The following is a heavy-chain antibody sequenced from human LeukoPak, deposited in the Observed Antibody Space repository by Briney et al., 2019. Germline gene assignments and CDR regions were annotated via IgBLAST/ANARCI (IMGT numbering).Heavy chain of an antibody. V-gene: IGHV4-39*01. D-gene: IGHD3-3*01. CDR1: GGSISSSSYY. CDR2: IYYSGST. Sequence: PSETLSLTCTVSGGSISSSSYYWGWIRQPPGKGLEWIVSIYYSGSTYYNPSLKSRVTISVDTSKNQFSLKLSSVTAADTAVYYCARGRITIFGVVSSFDYWGQGTLVTVSS. CDR3: ARGRITIFGVVSSFDY. J-gene: IGHJ4*02.